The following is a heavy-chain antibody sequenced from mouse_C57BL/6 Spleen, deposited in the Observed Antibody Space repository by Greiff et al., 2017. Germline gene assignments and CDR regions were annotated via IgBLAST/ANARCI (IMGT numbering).Heavy chain of an antibody. CDR2: INPGSGGT. CDR1: GYAFTNYL. V-gene: IGHV1-54*01. J-gene: IGHJ3*01. D-gene: IGHD2-2*01. CDR3: ARSSHGYPFAY. Sequence: QVQLQQSGAELVRPGTSVKVSCKASGYAFTNYLIEWVKQRPGQGLEWIGVINPGSGGTNYNEKFKGKATLTADKSSSTAYMQLSSLTSEDSAVYFCARSSHGYPFAYWGQGTLVTVSA.